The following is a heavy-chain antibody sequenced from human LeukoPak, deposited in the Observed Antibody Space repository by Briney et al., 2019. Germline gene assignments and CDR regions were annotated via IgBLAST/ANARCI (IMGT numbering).Heavy chain of an antibody. Sequence: ASVKVSCKASGYTFTGYYMHWVRQAPGQGLEWMGWINPNSGGTSYAQKFQGRVTMTRDTSISTAYMELSRLRSDDTAVYYCARGQRYSSGWYDYWGQGTLVTVSS. CDR2: INPNSGGT. D-gene: IGHD6-19*01. CDR1: GYTFTGYY. CDR3: ARGQRYSSGWYDY. J-gene: IGHJ4*02. V-gene: IGHV1-2*02.